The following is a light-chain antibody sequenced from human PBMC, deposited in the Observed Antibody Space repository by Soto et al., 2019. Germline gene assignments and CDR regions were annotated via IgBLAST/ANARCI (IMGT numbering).Light chain of an antibody. V-gene: IGLV2-14*01. J-gene: IGLJ1*01. CDR1: SSDVGGYNY. Sequence: QSALAQPASVSGSPGQSTIISCTGTSSDVGGYNYVSWYQQHPGKAPKFLIYEVDNRASGVSDRFSGSKSGNTASLTISGLQAEDEADYYCSSYTSSNTLVFGTGIKVTVL. CDR3: SSYTSSNTLV. CDR2: EVD.